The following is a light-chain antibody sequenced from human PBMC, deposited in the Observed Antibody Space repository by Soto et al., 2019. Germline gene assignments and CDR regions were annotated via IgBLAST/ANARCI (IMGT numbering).Light chain of an antibody. Sequence: EIVMTQSPATLSVSPGERATLSCRASQSVSSNLASYQQQPGQAPRLLIYGASTRATGIPARFSGSGSGTEFTLTISILQSEDFAVYYCQQYNNWPPLTFGGGTKVEIK. J-gene: IGKJ4*01. CDR3: QQYNNWPPLT. CDR1: QSVSSN. V-gene: IGKV3-15*01. CDR2: GAS.